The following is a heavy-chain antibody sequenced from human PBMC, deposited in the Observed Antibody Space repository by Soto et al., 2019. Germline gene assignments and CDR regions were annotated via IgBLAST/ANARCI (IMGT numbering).Heavy chain of an antibody. Sequence: QVQLVESGGGVVQPGRSLRLSCAACGFTFSSYGMHWVRQAPGKGLEWVAVIWYDGSNKYYADSVKGRFTISRDNSKNTLYLQMNSLRAEDTAVYYCASAGYSSGWYGFGVPVDYWGQGTLVTVSS. V-gene: IGHV3-33*01. D-gene: IGHD6-19*01. CDR1: GFTFSSYG. J-gene: IGHJ4*02. CDR2: IWYDGSNK. CDR3: ASAGYSSGWYGFGVPVDY.